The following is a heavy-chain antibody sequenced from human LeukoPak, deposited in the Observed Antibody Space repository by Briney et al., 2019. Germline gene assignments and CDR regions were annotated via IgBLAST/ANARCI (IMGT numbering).Heavy chain of an antibody. J-gene: IGHJ4*02. CDR1: GGSISSYY. CDR3: ARDHSRAFDY. CDR2: IYYSGST. V-gene: IGHV4-59*01. Sequence: PSETLSLTCTVSGGSISSYYWSWIRQPPGKGLEWIGYIYYSGSTNYNPSLKSRVTISVNTSKNQFSLKLSSVTAADTAVYYCARDHSRAFDYWGQGTLVTVSS.